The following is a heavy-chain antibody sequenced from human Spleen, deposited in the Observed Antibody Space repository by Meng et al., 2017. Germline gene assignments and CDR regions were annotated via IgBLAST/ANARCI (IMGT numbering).Heavy chain of an antibody. D-gene: IGHD1-26*01. J-gene: IGHJ4*02. CDR1: GFTFDDFG. Sequence: GESLKISCAASGFTFDDFGMHWVRQAPGKGLEWVSLISWDGTTTHYADSVKGRFTIYKDNSKSSLYLQMNSLRAEDTALYYCAKGLGSGDTLPRFDYWGQGTLVTVSS. V-gene: IGHV3-43D*03. CDR3: AKGLGSGDTLPRFDY. CDR2: ISWDGTTT.